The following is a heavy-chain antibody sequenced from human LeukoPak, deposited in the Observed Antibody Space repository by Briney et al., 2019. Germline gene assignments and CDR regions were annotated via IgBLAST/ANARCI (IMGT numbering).Heavy chain of an antibody. CDR1: GFSISDYY. CDR3: TRQRRGTYYAFDW. D-gene: IGHD3-16*01. J-gene: IGHJ4*02. V-gene: IGHV3-11*01. Sequence: GGPLRLSCDASGFSISDYYMSWIRQSPGKGLEWISYITSGGASTNYADSVKGRFTISRDKAKNSVALQLNSLRAEDTAVYYCTRQRRGTYYAFDWWGQGTLVTVSS. CDR2: ITSGGAST.